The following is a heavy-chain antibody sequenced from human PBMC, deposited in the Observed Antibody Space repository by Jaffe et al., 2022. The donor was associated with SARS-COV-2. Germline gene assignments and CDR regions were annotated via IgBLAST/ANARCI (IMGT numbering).Heavy chain of an antibody. D-gene: IGHD6-19*01. CDR3: ARDQWLVGDWLDP. V-gene: IGHV5-10-1*03. J-gene: IGHJ5*02. CDR1: GYSFTTYW. CDR2: IDPSDSQT. Sequence: EVQLVQSGAEVKKPGESLRISCKGSGYSFTTYWINWVRQMPGKGLEWMGRIDPSDSQTNYSPSFQGHVTISVDKSISTAYLQWNSLKASDTAVYYCARDQWLVGDWLDPWGQGTLVTVSS.